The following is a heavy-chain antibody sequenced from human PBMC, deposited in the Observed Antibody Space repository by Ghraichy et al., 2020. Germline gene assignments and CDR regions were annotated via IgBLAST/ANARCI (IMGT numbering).Heavy chain of an antibody. D-gene: IGHD2-15*01. V-gene: IGHV1-46*01. CDR1: GYTFTSYY. CDR2: INPSGGST. CDR3: AREAPLGSLLPVGAFDI. J-gene: IGHJ3*02. Sequence: ASVKVSCKASGYTFTSYYMHWVRQAPGQGLEWMGIINPSGGSTSYAQKFQGRVTMTRDTSTSTVYMELSSLRSEDTAVYYCAREAPLGSLLPVGAFDIWGQGTMVTVSS.